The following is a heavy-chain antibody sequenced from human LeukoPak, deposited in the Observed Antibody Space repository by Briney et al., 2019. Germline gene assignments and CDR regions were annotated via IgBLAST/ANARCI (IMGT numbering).Heavy chain of an antibody. CDR1: GGSISSDY. J-gene: IGHJ4*02. CDR3: ARLSGYSSGHYYSDY. Sequence: PSETLSLTCTVSGGSISSDYWSWIRQPPGKGLEWIGYIYYRGSTNYNPPLKSRVTISVDTSKNQFSLKLSSATAADTAVYYCARLSGYSSGHYYSDYWGQGTLVTVSS. V-gene: IGHV4-59*01. CDR2: IYYRGST. D-gene: IGHD3-22*01.